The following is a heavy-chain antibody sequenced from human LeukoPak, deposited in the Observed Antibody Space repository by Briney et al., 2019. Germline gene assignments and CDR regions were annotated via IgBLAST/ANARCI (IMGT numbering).Heavy chain of an antibody. CDR1: GYSFTNYW. Sequence: GESLKISCKGSGYSFTNYWVAWVRQMPGKALEWMGITHPGNSDTRYSPSFQGQVTISVDKSITTAYLQWSRLKAPDSAIYYCARTPGSTVYRAYQYWYFDLWGRGTLVTVSS. CDR2: THPGNSDT. V-gene: IGHV5-51*01. CDR3: ARTPGSTVYRAYQYWYFDL. D-gene: IGHD1-26*01. J-gene: IGHJ2*01.